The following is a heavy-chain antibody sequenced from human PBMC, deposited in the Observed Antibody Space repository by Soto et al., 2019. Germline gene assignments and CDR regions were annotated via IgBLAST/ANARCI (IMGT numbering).Heavy chain of an antibody. J-gene: IGHJ4*02. CDR3: ARGPRESGEWLLFDY. V-gene: IGHV1-8*01. CDR1: GYTFSTYE. CDR2: MNPDNGNT. Sequence: ASVKVSCKASGYTFSTYEINWVRRAAGQGLEWMGRMNPDNGNTGYAQKFQDSVTMTRNTSISTAYMELSSLRSDDTAVYYCARGPRESGEWLLFDYWGQGALVTVSS. D-gene: IGHD3-3*01.